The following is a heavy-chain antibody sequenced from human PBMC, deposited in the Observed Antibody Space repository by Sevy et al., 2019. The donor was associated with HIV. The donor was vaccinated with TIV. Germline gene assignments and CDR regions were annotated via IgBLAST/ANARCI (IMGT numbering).Heavy chain of an antibody. V-gene: IGHV3-21*04. Sequence: GGSLRLSCAASGFTFSNYNMNWVRQAPGKGLEWVSSITSSSDYIYDADSVKGRFTISRDNAKNSLYLQMSSLRAEDTAVYYCTRDHVKDGDLGDYYYYAMDVWGQGTTVTVSS. CDR2: ITSSSDYI. CDR3: TRDHVKDGDLGDYYYYAMDV. J-gene: IGHJ6*02. CDR1: GFTFSNYN. D-gene: IGHD4-17*01.